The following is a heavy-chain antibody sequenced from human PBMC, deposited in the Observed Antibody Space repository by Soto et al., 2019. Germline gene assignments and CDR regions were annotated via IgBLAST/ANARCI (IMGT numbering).Heavy chain of an antibody. CDR1: GFTFSIYA. Sequence: GXLGLSCAYSGFTFSIYAMSWVRQAPGKGLEWVSAISGSGGSTYYADSVKGRFTISRDNSKNTLYLQMNSLRAEDTAVYYCAKDQDFWEDVWGQGTTVTVSS. V-gene: IGHV3-23*01. D-gene: IGHD3-3*01. CDR2: ISGSGGST. CDR3: AKDQDFWEDV. J-gene: IGHJ6*02.